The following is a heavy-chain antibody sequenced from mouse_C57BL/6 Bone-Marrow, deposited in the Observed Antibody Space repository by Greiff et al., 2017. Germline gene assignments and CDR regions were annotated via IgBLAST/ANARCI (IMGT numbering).Heavy chain of an antibody. CDR3: AIYDYERAY. V-gene: IGHV1-82*01. CDR2: IYPGDGDT. CDR1: GYAFSSSW. J-gene: IGHJ3*01. D-gene: IGHD2-4*01. Sequence: QVQLQQSGPELVKPGASVKISCKASGYAFSSSWMNWVKQRPGKGLEWIGRIYPGDGDTNYNGKFKGKATLTADKSSSTAYMQLSSLTSEDSAVYFCAIYDYERAYWGQGTLVTVSA.